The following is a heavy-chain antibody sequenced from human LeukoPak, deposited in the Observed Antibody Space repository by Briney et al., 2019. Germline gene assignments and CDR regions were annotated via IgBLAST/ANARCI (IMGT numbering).Heavy chain of an antibody. J-gene: IGHJ4*02. D-gene: IGHD3-10*01. CDR2: IYYSGST. Sequence: PSETLSLTCAVSGGSISSGGYSWSWIRQPPGKGLEWIGYIYYSGSTYYNPSLKSRVTISVDTSKNQFSLKLSSVTAADTAVYYCAREGFGELLQPDYWGQGTLVTVSS. V-gene: IGHV4-30-4*07. CDR3: AREGFGELLQPDY. CDR1: GGSISSGGYS.